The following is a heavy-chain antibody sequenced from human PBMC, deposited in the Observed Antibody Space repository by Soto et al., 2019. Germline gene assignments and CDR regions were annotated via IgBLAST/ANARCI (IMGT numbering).Heavy chain of an antibody. V-gene: IGHV1-69*08. D-gene: IGHD4-17*01. CDR2: IIPILDIA. CDR3: ARDVGLGPVTVSTHVDY. CDR1: GGTFSNYT. Sequence: QVQLVPSGAEVKKPGSSVKVSCKASGGTFSNYTITWVRQAPGQGLEWMGRIIPILDIANYAKKFQGRVTITADKSTSTAYMELSSLRSEDTAVYYCARDVGLGPVTVSTHVDYWGQGTLVIVSS. J-gene: IGHJ4*02.